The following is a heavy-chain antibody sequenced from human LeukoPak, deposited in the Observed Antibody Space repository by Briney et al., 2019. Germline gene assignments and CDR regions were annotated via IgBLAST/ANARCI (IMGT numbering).Heavy chain of an antibody. D-gene: IGHD2-15*01. CDR1: GGSFSGYY. CDR2: IYYSGST. Sequence: SETLSLTCAVYGGSFSGYYWSWIRQPPGKGLEWIGSIYYSGSTYYNPSLKSRVTISVDTSKNQFSLKLSSVTAADTAVYYCARRSCSGGTCYESRGWFDSWGQGTLVTVSS. V-gene: IGHV4-34*01. J-gene: IGHJ5*01. CDR3: ARRSCSGGTCYESRGWFDS.